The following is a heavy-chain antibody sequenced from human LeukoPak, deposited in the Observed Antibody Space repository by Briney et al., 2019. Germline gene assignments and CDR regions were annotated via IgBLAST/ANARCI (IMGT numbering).Heavy chain of an antibody. CDR2: IYYSGST. Sequence: SETLSLTCTVSGGSISSYYWSWIRQPPGKGLEWIGYIYYSGSTNYNPSLKSRVTISVDTSKNQFSLKLSSVTAADTAVYYCARWYYYGSGSFDYWGQGTLVTVSS. V-gene: IGHV4-59*01. D-gene: IGHD3-10*01. J-gene: IGHJ4*02. CDR1: GGSISSYY. CDR3: ARWYYYGSGSFDY.